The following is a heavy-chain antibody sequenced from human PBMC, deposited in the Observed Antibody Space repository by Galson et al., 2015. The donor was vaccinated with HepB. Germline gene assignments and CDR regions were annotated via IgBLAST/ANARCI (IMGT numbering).Heavy chain of an antibody. Sequence: SVKVSCKALGYIFTSHYMHWVRQAPGQGLEWMGMINPSDGSTKYAQDFQGRVTMTRDTSTITVYMELRSLRSEDTAVYYCARDKNAPVPPTFYYESSPFDPWGQGTLVTVSS. D-gene: IGHD3-22*01. CDR1: GYIFTSHY. J-gene: IGHJ5*02. CDR2: INPSDGST. V-gene: IGHV1-46*01. CDR3: ARDKNAPVPPTFYYESSPFDP.